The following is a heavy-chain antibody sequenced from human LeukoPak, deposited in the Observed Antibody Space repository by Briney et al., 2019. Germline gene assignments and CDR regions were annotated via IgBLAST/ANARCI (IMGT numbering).Heavy chain of an antibody. V-gene: IGHV4-61*01. J-gene: IGHJ4*02. CDR2: IHYTGNT. CDR1: NVSINFVSYY. D-gene: IGHD3-9*01. Sequence: PSETLSLSCTVSNVSINFVSYYWGWLRPPQGQGLEWFGYIHYTGNTIYNRSLKSRVTISMDTAKNQFSLKVSSVTAAGTAVYYCARDGAGMTGTGLDYWGQGILATVS. CDR3: ARDGAGMTGTGLDY.